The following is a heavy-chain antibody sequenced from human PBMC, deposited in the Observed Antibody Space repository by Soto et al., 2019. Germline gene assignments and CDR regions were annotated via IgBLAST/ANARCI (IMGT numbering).Heavy chain of an antibody. CDR2: ISAYNGNT. V-gene: IGHV1-18*01. CDR1: GYTFTSYG. Sequence: ASVKVSCKASGYTFTSYGISWVRQAPGQGLEWMGWISAYNGNTNYAQKLQGRVTMTTDTSTSTAYMELRSLRSDDTAVYYCARVGSNYGSGSYYHEYWGQGTLVTVSS. CDR3: ARVGSNYGSGSYYHEY. D-gene: IGHD3-10*01. J-gene: IGHJ4*02.